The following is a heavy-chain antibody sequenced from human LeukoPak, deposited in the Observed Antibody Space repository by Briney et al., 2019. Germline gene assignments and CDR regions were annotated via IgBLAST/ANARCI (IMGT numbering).Heavy chain of an antibody. V-gene: IGHV3-48*04. D-gene: IGHD4-23*01. Sequence: GGSLRLSCAASGFTFSSYAMSWVRQAPGKGLEWVSYISSSSGSRFYADSAKGRFTISRDNAKNSLYLQMNSLRAEDTAVYYCAREKSGGNEFDYWGQGTLVTVSS. CDR2: ISSSSGSR. CDR3: AREKSGGNEFDY. J-gene: IGHJ4*02. CDR1: GFTFSSYA.